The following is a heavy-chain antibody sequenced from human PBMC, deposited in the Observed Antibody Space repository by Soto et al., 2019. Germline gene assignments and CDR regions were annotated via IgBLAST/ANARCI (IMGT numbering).Heavy chain of an antibody. CDR2: IKEDGSEK. D-gene: IGHD3-16*02. CDR1: GFILRNYW. Sequence: EVQLVESGGGLVQPGGSLRLSCADSGFILRNYWMSWVRQAPGMGLQWVASIKEDGSEKYYVDPVKGRFTISRENAKNSLYLQMISLRAEDTAVYYCARYRSLDPWGQGILATVSS. CDR3: ARYRSLDP. J-gene: IGHJ5*02. V-gene: IGHV3-7*03.